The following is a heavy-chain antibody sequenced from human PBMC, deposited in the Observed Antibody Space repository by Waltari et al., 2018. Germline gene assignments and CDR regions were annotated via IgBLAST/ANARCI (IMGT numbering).Heavy chain of an antibody. D-gene: IGHD6-13*01. CDR3: AKLADSSSYPDSFDY. J-gene: IGHJ4*02. V-gene: IGHV3-43*01. Sequence: WVSLISWDGGSTYYADSVKGRFTISRDNSKNSLYLQMNSLRTEDTALYYCAKLADSSSYPDSFDYWGQGTLVTVSS. CDR2: ISWDGGST.